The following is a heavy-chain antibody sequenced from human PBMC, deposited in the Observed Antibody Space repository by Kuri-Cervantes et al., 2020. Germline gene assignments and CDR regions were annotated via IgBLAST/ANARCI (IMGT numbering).Heavy chain of an antibody. CDR2: IIPIFGTA. D-gene: IGHD2-8*01. CDR3: AADPNGGPFDY. J-gene: IGHJ4*02. Sequence: SVKVSCKASGGTFSSYAISWVRQAPGQGLEWMGGIIPIFGTANYAQKFQGRVTITRDMSTSTAYMELSSLRSEDTAVYYCAADPNGGPFDYWGQGTLVTVSS. V-gene: IGHV1-69*05. CDR1: GGTFSSYA.